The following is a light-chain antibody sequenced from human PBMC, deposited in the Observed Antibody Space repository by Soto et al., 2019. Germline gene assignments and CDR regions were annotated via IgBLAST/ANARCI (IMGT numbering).Light chain of an antibody. CDR1: QSVSSN. V-gene: IGKV3-20*01. CDR3: QQYGSSPLT. J-gene: IGKJ4*01. Sequence: EIVLTQSPATLSVSPGESATLFCRASQSVSSNLAWYQHKAGQAPRLLIYVASTRATGVPDRFSVSGSGTDFTLTINRLEPEDFAVYYCQQYGSSPLTFGGGTKVDIK. CDR2: VAS.